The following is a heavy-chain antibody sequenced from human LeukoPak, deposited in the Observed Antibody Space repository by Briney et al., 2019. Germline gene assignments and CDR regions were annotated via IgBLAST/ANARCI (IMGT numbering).Heavy chain of an antibody. CDR3: AKGTGSCSPDEAFDI. D-gene: IGHD1-26*01. CDR2: ISGSGGST. V-gene: IGHV3-23*01. J-gene: IGHJ3*02. CDR1: GFSFRNYA. Sequence: GGSLRLSCAASGFSFRNYAMSWLRRAPGKGLEWVSGISGSGGSTYYAVRGRFTISRDNSKNMLYLQVNSLTAEDTAVYYCAKGTGSCSPDEAFDICGQGAMVTVSS.